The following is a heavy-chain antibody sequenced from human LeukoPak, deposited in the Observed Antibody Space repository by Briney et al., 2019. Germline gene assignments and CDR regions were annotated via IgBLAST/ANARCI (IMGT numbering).Heavy chain of an antibody. CDR2: IIPIFGTA. V-gene: IGHV1-69*06. Sequence: SVKVSCKASGGTFSSYAVSWVRLTPGQGLEWMGGIIPIFGTANYAQKFQGRVTITADKSTSTAYMELSSLRSEDTAVYYCARGGEDGYNFYYYYYYMDVWGKGTTVTVSS. D-gene: IGHD5-24*01. J-gene: IGHJ6*03. CDR3: ARGGEDGYNFYYYYYYMDV. CDR1: GGTFSSYA.